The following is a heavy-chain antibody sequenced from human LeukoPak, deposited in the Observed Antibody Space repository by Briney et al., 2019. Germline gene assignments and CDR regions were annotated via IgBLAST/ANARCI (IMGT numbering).Heavy chain of an antibody. J-gene: IGHJ3*01. CDR1: GFTFSSYS. Sequence: GGSLRLSCAASGFTFSSYSMNWVRQAPGKGLEWVSSISSSSSYIYYADSVKGRFTISRDNAKNSLYLQMNSLRAEDTAVYYCARDPHYYDSSGVVWGQGTMVTVSS. CDR2: ISSSSSYI. V-gene: IGHV3-21*01. D-gene: IGHD3-22*01. CDR3: ARDPHYYDSSGVV.